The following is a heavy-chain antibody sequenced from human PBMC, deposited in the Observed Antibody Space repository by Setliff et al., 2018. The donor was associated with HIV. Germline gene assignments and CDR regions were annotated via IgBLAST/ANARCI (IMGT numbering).Heavy chain of an antibody. CDR1: GYTFTSYA. Sequence: ASVKVSCKASGYTFTSYAISWVRQAPGQGLEWMGWISAYSGNTHYAQRLQDRVTMTTDTSTSTAYMDLRSLRSDEMAVYYCARHPSGWYGDYFFDYWGQGTLVTVSS. CDR2: ISAYSGNT. D-gene: IGHD4-17*01. V-gene: IGHV1-18*03. CDR3: ARHPSGWYGDYFFDY. J-gene: IGHJ4*02.